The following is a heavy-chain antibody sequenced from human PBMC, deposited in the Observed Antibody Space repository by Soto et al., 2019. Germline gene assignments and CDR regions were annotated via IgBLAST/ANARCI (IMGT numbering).Heavy chain of an antibody. J-gene: IGHJ4*02. CDR3: ARGWVPAAGGRHFDY. Sequence: QVQLQQWGAGLLKPSETLSLTCAVYGGSFSGYYWSWIRQPPGKGLEWIGEINHSGSTNYNPSLKSRVPISVDTSKNQFSLKLSSVTAADTAVYYCARGWVPAAGGRHFDYWGQGTLVTVSS. CDR2: INHSGST. CDR1: GGSFSGYY. D-gene: IGHD2-2*01. V-gene: IGHV4-34*01.